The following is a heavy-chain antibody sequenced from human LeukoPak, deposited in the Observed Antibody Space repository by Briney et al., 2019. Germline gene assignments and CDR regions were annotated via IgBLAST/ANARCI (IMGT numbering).Heavy chain of an antibody. V-gene: IGHV3-20*04. CDR1: GFTFDDYG. D-gene: IGHD1-20*01. CDR3: ARDPPFIIGTTFFDY. Sequence: GGSLRLSCAASGFTFDDYGMSWVRHAPGKGLEWVSGINWNGGSTGYADSVKGRFTISRDNAKNSLYLQMNSLRAEDTAVYYCARDPPFIIGTTFFDYWGQGTLVTVSS. CDR2: INWNGGST. J-gene: IGHJ4*02.